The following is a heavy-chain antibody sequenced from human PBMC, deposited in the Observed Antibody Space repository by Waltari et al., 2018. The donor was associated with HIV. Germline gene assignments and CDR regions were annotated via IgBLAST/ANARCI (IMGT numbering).Heavy chain of an antibody. CDR3: ASARETMGVDFDS. V-gene: IGHV1-69*08. CDR1: GGAFVSHT. Sequence: QVQLVQSGAEVKKPGSSVKVSCKASGGAFVSHTFIWVRQAPGQGLEWMGRAIPMFGTANYARKFQGRVTITADKSTTTAYMELNGLRIDDTAVYYCASARETMGVDFDSWGQGTLVTVS. D-gene: IGHD3-10*01. J-gene: IGHJ5*01. CDR2: AIPMFGTA.